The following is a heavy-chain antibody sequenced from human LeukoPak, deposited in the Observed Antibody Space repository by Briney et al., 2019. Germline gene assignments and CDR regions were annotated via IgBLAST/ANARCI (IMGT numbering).Heavy chain of an antibody. CDR1: GFTFNTYA. V-gene: IGHV3-23*01. CDR3: AKGVDGYCSSDSCYAYDC. CDR2: LGGIGGST. D-gene: IGHD2-2*01. Sequence: GGSLRLSCAASGFTFNTYAMSWGRQAPGEGLEWVSGLGGIGGSTNYADTVKGRGTLSRDNSTNTLYLQMNSLRGEDTAVYWCAKGVDGYCSSDSCYAYDCWGQGTLVTVSS. J-gene: IGHJ4*02.